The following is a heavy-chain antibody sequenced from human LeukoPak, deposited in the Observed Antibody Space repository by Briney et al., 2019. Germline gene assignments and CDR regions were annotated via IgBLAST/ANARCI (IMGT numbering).Heavy chain of an antibody. CDR1: GGSFSGYY. CDR2: INHSGST. J-gene: IGHJ4*02. V-gene: IGHV4-34*01. Sequence: SETLSLTCAVYGGSFSGYYWSWIRQPPGKGLEWIGEINHSGSTNYNPSLKSRVTISVDTSKNQFSLKLSSVTAADTAVYYCARDLRPIDYWGQGTLVTVSS. D-gene: IGHD3-16*01. CDR3: ARDLRPIDY.